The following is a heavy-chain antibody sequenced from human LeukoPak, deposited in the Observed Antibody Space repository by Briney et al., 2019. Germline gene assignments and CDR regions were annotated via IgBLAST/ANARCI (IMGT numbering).Heavy chain of an antibody. CDR1: GYTFTGYY. J-gene: IGHJ3*02. V-gene: IGHV1-2*02. D-gene: IGHD6-13*01. Sequence: ASVKVSCKASGYTFTGYYMHWVRQAPGQGLEWMGWINPNSGGTNYAQKFQGRVTMTRDTSISTAYMELSRLRSDDTAVYYCARVQYSSSPNGAFDIWGQGTMVTVSS. CDR3: ARVQYSSSPNGAFDI. CDR2: INPNSGGT.